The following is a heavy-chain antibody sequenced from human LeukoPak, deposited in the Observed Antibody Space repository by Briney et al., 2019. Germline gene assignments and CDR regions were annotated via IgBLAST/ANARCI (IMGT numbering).Heavy chain of an antibody. CDR2: INHSGST. Sequence: RPSETLSLTCAVYGGSFSGYYWSWIRQPPGKGLEWIGEINHSGSTNYNPSLKSRVTTSVDTSKNQFSLKLSSVTAADTAVYYCARSRLPIDYWGQGTLVTVSS. CDR1: GGSFSGYY. J-gene: IGHJ4*02. V-gene: IGHV4-34*01. D-gene: IGHD5-12*01. CDR3: ARSRLPIDY.